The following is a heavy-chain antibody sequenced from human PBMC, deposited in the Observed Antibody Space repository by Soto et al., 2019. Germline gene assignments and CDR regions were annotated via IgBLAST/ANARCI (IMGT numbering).Heavy chain of an antibody. CDR3: ARDLGSTTHGYYYGMDV. CDR1: GFTFSSYS. V-gene: IGHV3-48*02. D-gene: IGHD2-2*01. CDR2: ISSSSSTI. J-gene: IGHJ6*02. Sequence: PGGSLRLSCAASGFTFSSYSMNWVRQAPGKGLEWVSYISSSSSTIYYADSVRGRFTISRDNAKNSLYLQMNSLRDEDTAVYYCARDLGSTTHGYYYGMDVWGQGTTGTVSS.